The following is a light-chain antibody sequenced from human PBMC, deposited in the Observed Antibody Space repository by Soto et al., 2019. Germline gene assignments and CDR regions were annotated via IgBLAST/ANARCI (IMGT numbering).Light chain of an antibody. CDR1: QTITLNY. J-gene: IGKJ3*01. CDR3: QPYGSSPFT. V-gene: IGKV3-20*01. CDR2: FVS. Sequence: DIVLTQSPGTLSLSPGERATLSCRASQTITLNYLAWYQQKPGQAPRLLIYFVSTRATGIPDKFSGSGSGTDFTLNISRLEAADGVVDYCQPYGSSPFTFGPGSKGDIK.